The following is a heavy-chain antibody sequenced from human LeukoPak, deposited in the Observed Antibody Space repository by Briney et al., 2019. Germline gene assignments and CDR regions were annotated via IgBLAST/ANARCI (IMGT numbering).Heavy chain of an antibody. CDR3: ARDNSQGNSAWWFDP. CDR1: GYTFSNYC. CDR2: FNPTYDIP. V-gene: IGHV1-46*01. J-gene: IGHJ5*02. Sequence: ASVTLSCKASGYTFSNYCMHWVRQAPGQGLEWMGLFNPTYDIPIYAQTFEGRVTMTRDMSTSTVYMELSTLRSDDTAVYYFARDNSQGNSAWWFDPGGREPWSPSPQ. D-gene: IGHD4-11*01.